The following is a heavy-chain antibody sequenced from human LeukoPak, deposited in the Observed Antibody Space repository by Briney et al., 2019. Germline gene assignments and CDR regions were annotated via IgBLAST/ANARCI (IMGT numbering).Heavy chain of an antibody. V-gene: IGHV3-21*01. CDR3: ARVASSSWANFDY. D-gene: IGHD6-13*01. Sequence: GGSLRLSCAASGFTFSSYSMNWVRQTPGKGLEWVSCISSSSSYIYYADSVKGRFTISRDKAKISLYLQMNSLRAEGTAVYYCARVASSSWANFDYWGQGTLVTVSP. CDR1: GFTFSSYS. J-gene: IGHJ4*02. CDR2: ISSSSSYI.